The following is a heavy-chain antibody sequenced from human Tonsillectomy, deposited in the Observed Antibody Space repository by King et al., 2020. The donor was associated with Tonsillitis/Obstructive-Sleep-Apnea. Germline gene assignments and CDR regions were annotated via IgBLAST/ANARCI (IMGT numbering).Heavy chain of an antibody. CDR1: GGSISSTNW. J-gene: IGHJ4*02. Sequence: QLQESGPGLVKPSGTLSLTSTVSGGSISSTNWWSWVRQPPGKGLEWIGEIYHSGNTNYNPSLKSRVTISVDKSKNQFSLRLNSMTAADTAVYYCARIDGNERRDWDYRRCFDDWGQGTLVTVSS. D-gene: IGHD1-7*01. CDR3: ARIDGNERRDWDYRRCFDD. CDR2: IYHSGNT. V-gene: IGHV4-4*02.